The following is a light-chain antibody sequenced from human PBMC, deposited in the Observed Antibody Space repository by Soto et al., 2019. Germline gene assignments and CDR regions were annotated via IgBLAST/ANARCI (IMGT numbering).Light chain of an antibody. Sequence: QSALTQPASVSGSPGQSITISCSRTSSNVERYNLVSWYQHPPGKAPKLIIYEGSERPSGVSNRFSGAQSGHSASLTISGLQAEDEAYYYCSSYAGAVVFGGATKVTVL. CDR3: SSYAGAVV. J-gene: IGLJ2*01. V-gene: IGLV2-23*01. CDR2: EGS. CDR1: SSNVERYNL.